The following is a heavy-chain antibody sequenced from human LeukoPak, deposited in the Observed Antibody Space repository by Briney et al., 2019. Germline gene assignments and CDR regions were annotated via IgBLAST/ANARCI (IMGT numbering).Heavy chain of an antibody. Sequence: SETLSLTCAVYGGSFSGYYWSWIRQPPGKGLEWIGEINHSGSTNYNPSLKSRVTISVDTSKNQFSLKLSSVTAADTAVYYCARLVVGRGAYYYYYYMDVWGKGTTVTVSS. V-gene: IGHV4-34*01. CDR3: ARLVVGRGAYYYYYYMDV. CDR1: GGSFSGYY. J-gene: IGHJ6*03. CDR2: INHSGST. D-gene: IGHD1-26*01.